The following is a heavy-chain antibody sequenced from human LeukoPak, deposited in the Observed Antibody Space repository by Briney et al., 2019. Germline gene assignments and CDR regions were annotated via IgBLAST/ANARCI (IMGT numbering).Heavy chain of an antibody. CDR2: IHHSGRT. Sequence: SETLSLTXAVSGYSISSGYYWGWIRKPPGKGLECIGSIHHSGRTYSNPSLKSRVTISVDTSENQFSLKLSSVTAADTAVYYCARLVYNGSGIYHYFDYWGQGTLVTVSS. V-gene: IGHV4-38-2*01. CDR3: ARLVYNGSGIYHYFDY. D-gene: IGHD3-10*01. CDR1: GYSISSGYY. J-gene: IGHJ4*02.